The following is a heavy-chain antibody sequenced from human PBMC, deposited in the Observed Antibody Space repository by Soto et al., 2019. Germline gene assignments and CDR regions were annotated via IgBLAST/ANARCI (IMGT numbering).Heavy chain of an antibody. CDR3: ASHSDKSYYGSGFPNWFDP. J-gene: IGHJ5*02. CDR2: IYYSGST. CDR1: GGSISSSSYY. D-gene: IGHD3-10*01. V-gene: IGHV4-39*01. Sequence: PSETLSLTCTVSGGSISSSSYYWGWIRQPPGKGLEWIGSIYYSGSTYYHPSLKSRVTISVDTSNNQFSLKLSSVTAADTAVYYCASHSDKSYYGSGFPNWFDPWGQGTLVTVSS.